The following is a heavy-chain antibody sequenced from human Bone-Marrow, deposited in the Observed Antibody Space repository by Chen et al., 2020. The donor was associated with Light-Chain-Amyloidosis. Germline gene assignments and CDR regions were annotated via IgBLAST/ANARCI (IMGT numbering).Heavy chain of an antibody. J-gene: IGHJ5*02. CDR1: GVSFSNYA. D-gene: IGHD3-3*01. CDR3: AKDGKDWLPDA. CDR2: ISPSGGRT. Sequence: EVQLLESWGGLVQPGGSLRLSCAASGVSFSNYAMSWVRQAPGKGLECVSAISPSGGRTYYADSVKGRLNISRDNSENTLYLQMNSLRVEDTAVYYCAKDGKDWLPDAWGQGTLVTVSS. V-gene: IGHV3-23*01.